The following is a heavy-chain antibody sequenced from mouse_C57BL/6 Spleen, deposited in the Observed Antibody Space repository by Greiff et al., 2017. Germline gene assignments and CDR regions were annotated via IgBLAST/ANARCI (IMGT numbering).Heavy chain of an antibody. CDR1: GYTFTSYG. Sequence: VQLKESGAELARPGASVKLSCKASGYTFTSYGISWVKQRTGQGLEWIGEIYPRSGNTYYNEKFKGKATLTADKSSSTAYMELRSLTSEDSAVYFCARDYYGSSYDYFDVWGTGTTVTVSS. D-gene: IGHD1-1*01. V-gene: IGHV1-81*01. CDR3: ARDYYGSSYDYFDV. CDR2: IYPRSGNT. J-gene: IGHJ1*03.